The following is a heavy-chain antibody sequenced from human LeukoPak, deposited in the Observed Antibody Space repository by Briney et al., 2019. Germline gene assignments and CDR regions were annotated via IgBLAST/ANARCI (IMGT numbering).Heavy chain of an antibody. V-gene: IGHV4-34*01. D-gene: IGHD6-13*01. Sequence: SETLSLTCAVYGGSFSGYYWSWIRQPPGKGLEWIGEINHSGSTNYNPSLKSRVTISVDTSKNQFSLKLSSVTAADTAVYYCARGSPDGKQLVETYYFDNWGQGTLVTVSS. CDR1: GGSFSGYY. CDR3: ARGSPDGKQLVETYYFDN. CDR2: INHSGST. J-gene: IGHJ4*02.